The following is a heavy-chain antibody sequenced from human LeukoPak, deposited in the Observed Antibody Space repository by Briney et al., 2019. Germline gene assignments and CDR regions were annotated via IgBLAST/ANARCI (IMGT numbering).Heavy chain of an antibody. Sequence: ASVKVSCKASGYTFTSYAMHWVRQAPGQRLEWMGWINAGNGNTKYSQKFQGRVTITRDTSASTAYMELSSLRSEDTAVYYCARGPGVPYSSSESDYWAREPWSPSPQ. V-gene: IGHV1-3*01. D-gene: IGHD6-13*01. CDR1: GYTFTSYA. J-gene: IGHJ4*02. CDR3: ARGPGVPYSSSESDY. CDR2: INAGNGNT.